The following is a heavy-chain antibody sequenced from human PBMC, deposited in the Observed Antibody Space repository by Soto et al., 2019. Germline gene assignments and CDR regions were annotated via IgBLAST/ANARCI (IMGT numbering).Heavy chain of an antibody. J-gene: IGHJ5*02. CDR2: ISAYNGHT. D-gene: IGHD3-10*01. CDR3: ARGWVMVRGVLDIDNWFDP. Sequence: GASVKVSCKASGYTFTSYVISWVRQAPGQGLEWMGWISAYNGHTNYAQKLQGRVTMTTDPSTSRAYIDPRSLKSDDTAVDYCARGWVMVRGVLDIDNWFDPWGQGTLVTVSS. CDR1: GYTFTSYV. V-gene: IGHV1-18*01.